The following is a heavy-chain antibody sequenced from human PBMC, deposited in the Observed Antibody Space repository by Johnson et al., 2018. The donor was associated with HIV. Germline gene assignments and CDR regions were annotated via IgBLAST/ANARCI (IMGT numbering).Heavy chain of an antibody. CDR1: GFTFSDYY. D-gene: IGHD6-19*01. J-gene: IGHJ3*02. Sequence: QMLLVESGGGLVMPGGSLRVSCAASGFTFSDYYMAWIRQTPGKGLEWVSYISSSGGTIYYADSVKGRFSISRDNAKNSLYLQMNSLRPEDTGLYYCAKDIASGYTNGGTLDIWGQGTVVTVSS. CDR2: ISSSGGTI. V-gene: IGHV3-11*01. CDR3: AKDIASGYTNGGTLDI.